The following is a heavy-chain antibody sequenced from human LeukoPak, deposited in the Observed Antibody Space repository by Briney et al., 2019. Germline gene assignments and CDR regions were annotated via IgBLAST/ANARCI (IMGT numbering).Heavy chain of an antibody. J-gene: IGHJ1*01. Sequence: GASVKVSCKASGFTFTSSAVQWVRQARGQRLEWIGWIVVGSGNTNYAQKFQERVTITRDMSTSTAYMELSSLRSEGTAVYYCAADPSSGSEYFQHWGQGTLVTVSS. CDR2: IVVGSGNT. CDR3: AADPSSGSEYFQH. CDR1: GFTFTSSA. V-gene: IGHV1-58*01. D-gene: IGHD6-19*01.